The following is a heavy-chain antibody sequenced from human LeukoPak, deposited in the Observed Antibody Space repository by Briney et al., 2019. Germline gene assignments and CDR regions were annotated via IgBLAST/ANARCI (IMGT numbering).Heavy chain of an antibody. J-gene: IGHJ6*02. CDR1: GYTFTGYY. CDR2: ISAYNGNT. V-gene: IGHV1-18*04. CDR3: AREGEQWLRNYYYYGMDV. Sequence: ASVKVSCKASGYTFTGYYMHWVRQAPGQGLEWMGWISAYNGNTNYAQKLQGRVTITTDTSTSTAYMELRSLRSDDTAVYYCAREGEQWLRNYYYYGMDVWGQGTTVTVSS. D-gene: IGHD6-19*01.